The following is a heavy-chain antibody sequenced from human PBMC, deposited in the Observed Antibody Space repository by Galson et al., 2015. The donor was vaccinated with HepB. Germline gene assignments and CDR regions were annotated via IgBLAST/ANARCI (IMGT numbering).Heavy chain of an antibody. CDR1: GFTFDDYA. CDR3: AKVGLRLRPSGGFDY. Sequence: SLRLSCAASGFTFDDYAMHWVRQAPGKGLEWVSGISWNSGSIGYADSVKGRFTISRDNAKNSLYLQMNSLRAEDTALYYCAKVGLRLRPSGGFDYWGQGTLVTVSS. V-gene: IGHV3-9*01. D-gene: IGHD1-26*01. J-gene: IGHJ4*02. CDR2: ISWNSGSI.